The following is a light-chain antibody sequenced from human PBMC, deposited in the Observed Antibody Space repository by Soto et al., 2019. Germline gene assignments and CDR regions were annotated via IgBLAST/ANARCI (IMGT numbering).Light chain of an antibody. CDR1: QSISIY. CDR2: AAS. J-gene: IGKJ2*01. V-gene: IGKV1-39*01. CDR3: QQTYRTPLYT. Sequence: DIQMTQFPPSLSASVGDRVTITCRASQSISIYLSWYQQKPGEAPKLLIYAASNLQGGVPSRFSGSGSGTDVTLTISSLQPEDFATYYCQQTYRTPLYTFGQGTKVEIK.